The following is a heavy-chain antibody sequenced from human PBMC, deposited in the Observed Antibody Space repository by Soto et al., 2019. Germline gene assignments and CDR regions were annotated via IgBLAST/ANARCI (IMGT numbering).Heavy chain of an antibody. J-gene: IGHJ4*02. Sequence: SETLSLTCAVYGGSFSGYYWSWIRQPPGKGLEWIGEINHSGSTNYNPSLKSRVTISVDTSKNQFSLKLSSVTAADTAVYYCARGHPGQLQWLLPTPFDYWGQGTLVTVSS. D-gene: IGHD3-3*01. CDR3: ARGHPGQLQWLLPTPFDY. CDR1: GGSFSGYY. CDR2: INHSGST. V-gene: IGHV4-34*01.